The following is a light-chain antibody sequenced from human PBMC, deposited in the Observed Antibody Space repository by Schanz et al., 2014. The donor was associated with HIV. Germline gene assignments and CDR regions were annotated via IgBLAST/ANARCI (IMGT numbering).Light chain of an antibody. J-gene: IGLJ3*02. CDR1: SSDIGGYKY. Sequence: QSALTQPASVSGSPGQSITISCTGTSSDIGGYKYVPRYQQHPGKAPKLMIYEGTKRPSGVPDRFSGSKSGNTASLTVSGLQAEDEADYYCSSYAGNNNGVFGGGTKLTVL. CDR3: SSYAGNNNGV. V-gene: IGLV2-8*01. CDR2: EGT.